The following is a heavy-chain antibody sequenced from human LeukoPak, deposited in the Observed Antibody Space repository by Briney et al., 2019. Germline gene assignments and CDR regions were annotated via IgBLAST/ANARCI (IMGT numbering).Heavy chain of an antibody. Sequence: SETLSLTCTVSGGSISSYYWSWIRQPPAKGMEWIGYSYYSGSTNYNPSLKSRVTISVDTSKNQFSLKLSSVTAADTAVYYCARGNWNYGSWFFDLWGRGTLVTVSS. CDR2: SYYSGST. J-gene: IGHJ2*01. CDR1: GGSISSYY. D-gene: IGHD1-7*01. CDR3: ARGNWNYGSWFFDL. V-gene: IGHV4-59*01.